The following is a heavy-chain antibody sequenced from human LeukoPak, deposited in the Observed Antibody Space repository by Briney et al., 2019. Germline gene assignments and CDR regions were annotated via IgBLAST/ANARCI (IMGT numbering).Heavy chain of an antibody. J-gene: IGHJ6*03. CDR3: ARGLTGTMVRFYNYFYMDV. D-gene: IGHD1-1*01. Sequence: EASETLSLTCGVHGGSLSGYYWTWIRQAPGKGLELIGEINYLGTTSYNPSLKSRVTLSVDTSKNQFSLRLRSVTAADTAVYYCARGLTGTMVRFYNYFYMDVWGNGTTASVSS. V-gene: IGHV4-34*01. CDR1: GGSLSGYY. CDR2: INYLGTT.